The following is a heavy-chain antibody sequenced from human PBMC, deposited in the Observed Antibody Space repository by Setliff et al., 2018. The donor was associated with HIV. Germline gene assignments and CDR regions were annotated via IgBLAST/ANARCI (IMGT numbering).Heavy chain of an antibody. D-gene: IGHD1-7*01. Sequence: GGSLRLSCAACGFTFSSYDMHWVRQATGKGLEWVSTVGTAGDTYYPGSVKGQFTISRENAKNSLYLQMNSLRAGDTALYYCAKNTPSIINYPYYYYMDVWGKGTTVTVSS. CDR2: VGTAGDT. J-gene: IGHJ6*03. V-gene: IGHV3-13*03. CDR3: AKNTPSIINYPYYYYMDV. CDR1: GFTFSSYD.